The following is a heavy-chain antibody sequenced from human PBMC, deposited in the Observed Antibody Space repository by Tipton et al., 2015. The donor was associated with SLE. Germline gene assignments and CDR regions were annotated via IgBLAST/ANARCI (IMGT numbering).Heavy chain of an antibody. Sequence: QLVQSGAEVKKPGESLRISCKGSGYSFTSYWISWVRQMPGKGLEWMGRIDSSDSYTNYSPSFQGHVTISADKSISTAYLQWSSLKASDTAMYYCARRGYYYDSSGYPYYYYYYMDVWGKGTTVTVSS. CDR3: ARRGYYYDSSGYPYYYYYYMDV. J-gene: IGHJ6*03. V-gene: IGHV5-10-1*01. D-gene: IGHD3-22*01. CDR2: IDSSDSYT. CDR1: GYSFTSYW.